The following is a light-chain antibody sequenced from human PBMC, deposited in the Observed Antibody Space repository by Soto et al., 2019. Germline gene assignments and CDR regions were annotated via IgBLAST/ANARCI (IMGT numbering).Light chain of an antibody. Sequence: PQSHGHLSLFPGERATLSCMASQSGRNSYLAWYQQKPGQAPRLLIFGASTRATGIPARFSGSGSGTDFTLTISSLQPEDFAVYYCQQDYHSLTFGGGTKVDIK. CDR1: QSGRNSY. V-gene: IGKV3D-7*01. CDR2: GAS. J-gene: IGKJ4*01. CDR3: QQDYHSLT.